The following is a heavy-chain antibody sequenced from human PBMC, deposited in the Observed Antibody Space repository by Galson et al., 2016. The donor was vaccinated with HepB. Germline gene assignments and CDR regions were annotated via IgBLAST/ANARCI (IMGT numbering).Heavy chain of an antibody. D-gene: IGHD6-25*01. V-gene: IGHV6-1*01. CDR1: GDSVSGNTAT. CDR3: AGEGASGYALDC. CDR2: TYYRSKWYN. J-gene: IGHJ4*02. Sequence: CAISGDSVSGNTATWNWIRQSPSRGLEWLGRTYYRSKWYNDYAESVKSRITINPDTSKNQFSLQLHSVTPDDTAFYYCAGEGASGYALDCWGQGTLVTVSS.